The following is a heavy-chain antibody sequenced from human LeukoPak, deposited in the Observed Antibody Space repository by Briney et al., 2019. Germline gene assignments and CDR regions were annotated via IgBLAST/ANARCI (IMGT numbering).Heavy chain of an antibody. D-gene: IGHD1-26*01. CDR2: ISYDGSNK. J-gene: IGHJ4*02. Sequence: GGSLRLSCAASGFTFSNFAMHWVRQAPGKGLEWVAIISYDGSNKFYSDSVKGRLTVSRDNAKNTLYLQMNSLRAEDTAVYYCVRDLGGRSGHWGQGTLVTVSS. V-gene: IGHV3-30-3*01. CDR3: VRDLGGRSGH. CDR1: GFTFSNFA.